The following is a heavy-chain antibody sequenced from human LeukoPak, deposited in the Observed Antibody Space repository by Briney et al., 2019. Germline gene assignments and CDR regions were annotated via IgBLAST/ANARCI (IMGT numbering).Heavy chain of an antibody. D-gene: IGHD6-19*01. J-gene: IGHJ4*02. CDR2: IKQDGSET. CDR3: ARQRGSGCLDY. CDR1: RFTLSNYW. Sequence: GGSLRLSCAASRFTLSNYWMSWVRQAPGKGLEWVANIKQDGSETYYVDSVKGRFTISRDNAKNSLSLQMSSLRAEDTAVYYCARQRGSGCLDYWGQGTLVTVSS. V-gene: IGHV3-7*01.